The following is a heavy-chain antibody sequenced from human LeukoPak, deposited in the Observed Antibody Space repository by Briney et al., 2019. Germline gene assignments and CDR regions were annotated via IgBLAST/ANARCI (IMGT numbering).Heavy chain of an antibody. J-gene: IGHJ4*02. CDR3: ARGRYNSGYVSSDY. CDR2: INPKNGDT. CDR1: GYTFTGYY. Sequence: ASVKVSCKTSGYTFTGYYMHWVRQAPGQGLEWMGWINPKNGDTDYAQGFQGRVTMTRDTSISTAYMELSRLRSDDTAVYYCARGRYNSGYVSSDYWGQGTLVTVSS. V-gene: IGHV1-2*02. D-gene: IGHD3-22*01.